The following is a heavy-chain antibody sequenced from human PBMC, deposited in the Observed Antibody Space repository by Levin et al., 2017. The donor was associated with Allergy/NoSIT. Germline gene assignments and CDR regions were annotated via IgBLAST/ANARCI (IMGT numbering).Heavy chain of an antibody. CDR2: ISSSGSTI. CDR1: GFTFSDYY. V-gene: IGHV3-11*01. D-gene: IGHD1-14*01. J-gene: IGHJ5*02. CDR3: AGNQVGSFWFDP. Sequence: LSLTCAASGFTFSDYYMSWIRQAPGKGLEWVSYISSSGSTIYYADSVKGRFTISRDNAKNSLYLQMNSLRAEDTAVYYCAGNQVGSFWFDPWGQGTLVTVSS.